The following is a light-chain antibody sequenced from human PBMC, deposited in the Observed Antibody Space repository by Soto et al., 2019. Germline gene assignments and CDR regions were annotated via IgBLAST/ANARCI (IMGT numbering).Light chain of an antibody. J-gene: IGKJ2*01. V-gene: IGKV3-11*01. CDR1: QTISTG. CDR3: QQRGALPVT. Sequence: EIVLTQSPGTLSLSPGERATLSCRASQTISTGLAWYQQKPGQSPRLVIWGASDRATGIPARFSGSGSGTDFTLTISSLEPEDFAVYYCQQRGALPVTFGQGTKLEIK. CDR2: GAS.